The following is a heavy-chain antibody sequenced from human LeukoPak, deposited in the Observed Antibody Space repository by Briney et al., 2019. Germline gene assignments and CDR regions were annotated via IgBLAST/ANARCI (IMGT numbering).Heavy chain of an antibody. D-gene: IGHD6-19*01. CDR2: IYYSGST. CDR3: ARHGIAVAAIDY. CDR1: GGSISSYY. J-gene: IGHJ4*02. V-gene: IGHV4-59*08. Sequence: NASETLSLTCTVSGGSISSYYWSWIRQPPGKGLEWIGYIYYSGSTNYNPSLKSRVTISVDTSKNQFSLKLSSVTATDTAVYYCARHGIAVAAIDYWGQGTLVTVSS.